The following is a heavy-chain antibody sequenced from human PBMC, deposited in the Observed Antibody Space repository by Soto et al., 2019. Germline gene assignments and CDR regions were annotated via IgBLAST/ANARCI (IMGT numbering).Heavy chain of an antibody. D-gene: IGHD3-9*01. V-gene: IGHV3-23*01. CDR1: GFTFSSYA. CDR2: ISGSGGST. Sequence: GGSLRLSCAASGFTFSSYAMSWVRQAPGKGLEWVSAISGSGGSTYYADSVKGRFTISRDNSKNTLYLQMNSLRAEDTDVYYCAKWQINYDILTGYYYYYYYGMDVWGQGTTVTVSS. J-gene: IGHJ6*02. CDR3: AKWQINYDILTGYYYYYYYGMDV.